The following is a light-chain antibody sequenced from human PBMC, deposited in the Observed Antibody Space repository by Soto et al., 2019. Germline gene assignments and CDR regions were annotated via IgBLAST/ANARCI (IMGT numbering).Light chain of an antibody. Sequence: DIVMTQSPDSLVVSLGERATINCKSSQSGLYSSNNKNYLAWYRQKQGQPPKLLIYWASTRESGVPDRFSGSGSGTDFTLTISSLQAEDVAVYYCQQYYSTPWTFGQGTKVEIK. V-gene: IGKV4-1*01. CDR2: WAS. J-gene: IGKJ1*01. CDR1: QSGLYSSNNKNY. CDR3: QQYYSTPWT.